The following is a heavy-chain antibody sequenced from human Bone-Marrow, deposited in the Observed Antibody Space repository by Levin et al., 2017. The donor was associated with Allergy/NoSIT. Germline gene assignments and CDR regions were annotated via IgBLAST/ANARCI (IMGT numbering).Heavy chain of an antibody. CDR3: ARVFYFASSGYYDP. CDR1: GFSFSMHG. CDR2: ISGYNGIT. V-gene: IGHV1-18*01. D-gene: IGHD3-22*01. Sequence: ASVKVSCKTSGFSFSMHGIIWVRQAPGQGLEWMGWISGYNGITDHAQRFQGRVSFTTDTSTSTAYMDLRNLRSDDTAVYYCARVFYFASSGYYDPWGQGTLVTVSS. J-gene: IGHJ5*02.